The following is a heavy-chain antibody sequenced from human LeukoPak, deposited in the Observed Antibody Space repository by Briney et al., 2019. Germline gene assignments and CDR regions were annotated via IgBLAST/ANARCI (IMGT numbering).Heavy chain of an antibody. CDR2: IYYSGGT. D-gene: IGHD2-2*01. CDR1: GGSVSSGSYY. J-gene: IGHJ6*02. V-gene: IGHV4-61*01. CDR3: ARDCGSTTCCGMDV. Sequence: SETLSLTCTVSGGSVSSGSYYWSWIRQPPGKGLEWIGYIYYSGGTNHNPSLTSRVTISVDTSKNQFSLKLSSVTVADTAVYYCARDCGSTTCCGMDVWGQGTTVTVSS.